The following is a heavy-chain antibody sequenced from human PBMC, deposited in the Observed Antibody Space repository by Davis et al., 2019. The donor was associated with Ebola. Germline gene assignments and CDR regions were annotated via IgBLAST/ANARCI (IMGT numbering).Heavy chain of an antibody. CDR2: ISNTGASP. J-gene: IGHJ3*02. D-gene: IGHD2/OR15-2a*01. V-gene: IGHV3-53*01. Sequence: GESLKISCAASGFTVSSNYMNWVRQAPGKGLEWVSVISNTGASPQYADPVKGRFTISRDISKNTLYLQMNSLRVEDSAIYYCVKDSSNIWFDIWGQGTLITVSS. CDR3: VKDSSNIWFDI. CDR1: GFTVSSNY.